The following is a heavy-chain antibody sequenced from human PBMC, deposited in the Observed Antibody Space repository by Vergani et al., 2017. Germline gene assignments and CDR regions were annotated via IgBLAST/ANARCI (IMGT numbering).Heavy chain of an antibody. J-gene: IGHJ6*02. D-gene: IGHD3-10*01. CDR1: GGTFSSYT. V-gene: IGHV1-69*02. Sequence: QVQLVQSGAEMKKPGSSVKVSCKASGGTFSSYTLTWVRQAPGQGLEWMGRIIPILGIANYAQKFQGRVTITADKSTSTAYMELSSLRSEDTAVYYCARLGTDGTHGGFGEIGCYYGMDVWGQGTTVTVSS. CDR3: ARLGTDGTHGGFGEIGCYYGMDV. CDR2: IIPILGIA.